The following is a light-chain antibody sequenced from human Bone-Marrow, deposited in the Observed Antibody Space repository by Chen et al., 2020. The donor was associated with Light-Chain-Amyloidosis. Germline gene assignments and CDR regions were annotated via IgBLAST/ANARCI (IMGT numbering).Light chain of an antibody. Sequence: SYELTQPPSVSGSPGQTARTTCAGDALPKQYAYWYQQKPGQAPVLVIYKDSERPSGIPERFSGSSSGTTVTLTISGVQAEDEADYYCQSADSSGTYKVFGGGTKLTVL. CDR2: KDS. V-gene: IGLV3-25*03. CDR1: ALPKQY. CDR3: QSADSSGTYKV. J-gene: IGLJ2*01.